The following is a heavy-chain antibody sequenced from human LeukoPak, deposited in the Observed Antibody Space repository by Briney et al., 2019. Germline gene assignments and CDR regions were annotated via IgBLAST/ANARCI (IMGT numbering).Heavy chain of an antibody. CDR1: GGSISSYY. Sequence: SETLSLTCTVSGGSISSYYWSWIRQPAGKGLGWIGRIYTSGSTNYNPSLKSRVTMSVDTSKNQFSLKLSSVTAADTAVYYCAREVGYSSGWYGWFDPWGQGTLVTVSS. CDR3: AREVGYSSGWYGWFDP. V-gene: IGHV4-4*07. D-gene: IGHD6-19*01. J-gene: IGHJ5*02. CDR2: IYTSGST.